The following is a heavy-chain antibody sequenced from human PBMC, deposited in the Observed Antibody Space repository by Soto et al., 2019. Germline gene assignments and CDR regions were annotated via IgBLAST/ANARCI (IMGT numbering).Heavy chain of an antibody. V-gene: IGHV3-23*01. CDR3: AKVRQLVNLVLDP. D-gene: IGHD6-6*01. CDR2: ISGSGGST. J-gene: IGHJ5*02. Sequence: LRLSCAASGFTFSSYAMCWVLQAPGKGLEWVSAISGSGGSTYYADSVKGRFTISRDNSKNTLYLQMNSLRAEDTAVYYCAKVRQLVNLVLDPWGQGTLVTVSS. CDR1: GFTFSSYA.